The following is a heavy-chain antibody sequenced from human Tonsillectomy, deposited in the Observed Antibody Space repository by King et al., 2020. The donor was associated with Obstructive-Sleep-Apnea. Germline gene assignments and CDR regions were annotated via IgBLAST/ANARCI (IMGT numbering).Heavy chain of an antibody. J-gene: IGHJ4*02. Sequence: QLQESGPGLVKPSETLSLTCTVSGYSISSGYYWGWIRQPPGKGLEWIGSIYHSGSTYYNPSLKSRVTISVDTSKNQFSLKRSSVTAADTAVYYCASPREGWSIMRYWGQGTLVTVSS. D-gene: IGHD3-16*01. CDR1: GYSISSGYY. V-gene: IGHV4-38-2*02. CDR2: IYHSGST. CDR3: ASPREGWSIMRY.